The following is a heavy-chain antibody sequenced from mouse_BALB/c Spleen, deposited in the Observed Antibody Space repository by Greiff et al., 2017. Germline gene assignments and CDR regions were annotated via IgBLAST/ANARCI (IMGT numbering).Heavy chain of an antibody. V-gene: IGHV3-2*02. CDR2: ISYSGST. D-gene: IGHD2-1*01. CDR1: GYSITSYYA. J-gene: IGHJ4*01. Sequence: EVQLVESGPGLVKPSQSLSLTCTVTGYSITSYYAWNWIRQFPGNKLEWMGYISYSGSTSYNPSLKSRISITRDTSKNQFFLQLNSVTTEDTATYYCAKKGNYYAMDYWGQGTSVTVSS. CDR3: AKKGNYYAMDY.